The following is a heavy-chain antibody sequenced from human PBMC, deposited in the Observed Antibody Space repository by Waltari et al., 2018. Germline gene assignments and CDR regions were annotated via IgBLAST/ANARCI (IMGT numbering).Heavy chain of an antibody. V-gene: IGHV1-8*01. CDR2: MNPSGGST. CDR3: ARDSDYDFWSGSTLYGMDV. CDR1: GYTFTSYD. D-gene: IGHD3-3*01. Sequence: QVQLVQSGAEVKKPGASVKVSCKATGYTFTSYDINWVRQATGQGLEWMGWMNPSGGSTSYAQKVQGRVTMTRDTSTSTVYMELSSLRSEDTAVYYCARDSDYDFWSGSTLYGMDVWGQGTTVTVSS. J-gene: IGHJ6*02.